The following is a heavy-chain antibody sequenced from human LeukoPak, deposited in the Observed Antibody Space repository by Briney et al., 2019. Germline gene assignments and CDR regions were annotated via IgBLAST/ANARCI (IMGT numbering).Heavy chain of an antibody. V-gene: IGHV3-30*04. CDR3: ARGLEEQWLTTDY. CDR2: ISYDGRNK. J-gene: IGHJ4*02. D-gene: IGHD6-19*01. CDR1: GFTFSSYA. Sequence: GGSLRLYCAASGFTFSSYAMHWVRQAPGKGLEWVAVISYDGRNKYDADSVKGRFTIPRDNSKNTLFLQMNSLRADNTAVYYCARGLEEQWLTTDYWGQGTLVTVSS.